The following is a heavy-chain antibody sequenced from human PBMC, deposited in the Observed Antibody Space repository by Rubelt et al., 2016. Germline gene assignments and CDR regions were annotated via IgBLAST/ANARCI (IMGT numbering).Heavy chain of an antibody. CDR1: GYTFTTYG. D-gene: IGHD2-2*01. CDR3: ARGYCSSANCLFNWFDP. CDR2: IRTYNGNT. V-gene: IGHV1-18*01. J-gene: IGHJ5*02. Sequence: QVQLVQSGAEVKKPGASVKVSCKASGYTFTTYGISWVRQAPGQGLEWMGWIRTYNGNTNYAQKPQGRVTMTTDTSTSTAYMELRSLRSDDTAMYFCARGYCSSANCLFNWFDPWGQGTLVTVSS.